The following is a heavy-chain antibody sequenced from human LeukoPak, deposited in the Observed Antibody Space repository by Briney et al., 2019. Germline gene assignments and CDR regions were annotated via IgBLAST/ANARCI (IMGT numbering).Heavy chain of an antibody. V-gene: IGHV1-2*02. Sequence: GASVKVSCKASGYTFTGYYMHWVRQAPGQGLEWMGWINPNSGGTNYAQKFQGRVTMTRDTSISTAYMELSRLRSDDTAVYYCARVAGSSSWYDYYFDHWGQGTLVTVSS. CDR1: GYTFTGYY. CDR2: INPNSGGT. D-gene: IGHD6-13*01. J-gene: IGHJ4*02. CDR3: ARVAGSSSWYDYYFDH.